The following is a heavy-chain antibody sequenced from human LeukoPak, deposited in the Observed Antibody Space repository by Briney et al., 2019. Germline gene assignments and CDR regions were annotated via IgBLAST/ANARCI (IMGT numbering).Heavy chain of an antibody. CDR2: ISGSGDRT. CDR1: GFTFSDSD. J-gene: IGHJ5*02. Sequence: GGSLRLSCAASGFTFSDSDMSWVRQAPGKGLEWVSGISGSGDRTYNADSVKGRLTISRDNSKNTLYLQMNSLRAEDTAVYYCAKGNWNDDWGQGTPVTVSS. CDR3: AKGNWNDD. V-gene: IGHV3-23*01.